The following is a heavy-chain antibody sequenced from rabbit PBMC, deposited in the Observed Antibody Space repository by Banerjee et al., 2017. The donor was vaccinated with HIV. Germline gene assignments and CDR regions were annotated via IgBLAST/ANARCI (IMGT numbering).Heavy chain of an antibody. D-gene: IGHD1-1*01. V-gene: IGHV1S40*01. CDR1: GFDFSSYA. CDR2: IGVGSSGST. CDR3: ARGQYLTTSDFLGYFNL. Sequence: TLTCTASGFDFSSYAMCWVRQAPGKGLEWIGCIGVGSSGSTYYASWAKGRFTISKASSTTVTLQMTSLTAADTATYFCARGQYLTTSDFLGYFNLWGPGTLVTVS. J-gene: IGHJ4*01.